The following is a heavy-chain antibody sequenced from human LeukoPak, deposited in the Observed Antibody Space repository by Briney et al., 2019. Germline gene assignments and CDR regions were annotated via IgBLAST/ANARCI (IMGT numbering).Heavy chain of an antibody. V-gene: IGHV3-23*01. D-gene: IGHD1-26*01. J-gene: IGHJ4*02. Sequence: AGGSLRLSCAASGFTFSSYAMSWVRQAPGKGLEWVSAISGSGGSTYYADSVKGRFTISRDNSKNTLYLQMNSLRAEDTAVYYCAKSLRSWSTPFDYWGLGTLVTVSS. CDR2: ISGSGGST. CDR1: GFTFSSYA. CDR3: AKSLRSWSTPFDY.